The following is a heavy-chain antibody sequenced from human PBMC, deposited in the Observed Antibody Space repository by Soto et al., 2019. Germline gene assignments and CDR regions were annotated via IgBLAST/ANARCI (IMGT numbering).Heavy chain of an antibody. CDR3: AREAAAGTLDY. CDR2: ISAYNGNT. V-gene: IGHV1-18*01. Sequence: ASVKASWKASGYTFTSYGISWVRQAPGQGLEWMGWISAYNGNTNYAQKLQGRVTMTTDTSTSTAYMELRSLRSDDTPVNYCAREAAAGTLDYWGQGTLVTVSS. J-gene: IGHJ4*02. D-gene: IGHD6-13*01. CDR1: GYTFTSYG.